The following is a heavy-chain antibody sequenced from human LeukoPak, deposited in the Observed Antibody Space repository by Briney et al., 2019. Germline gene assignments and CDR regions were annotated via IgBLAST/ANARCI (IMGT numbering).Heavy chain of an antibody. CDR3: ARAKAGDFWSGYPVYYFDY. J-gene: IGHJ4*02. D-gene: IGHD3-3*01. Sequence: GASVKVSCKASGGTFSSYAISWVRQAPGQGLEWMGRIIPILGIANYAQKFQGRVTITADKSTSTAYMELSSLRSEDTAVYYCARAKAGDFWSGYPVYYFDYWGQGTLVTVSS. V-gene: IGHV1-69*04. CDR2: IIPILGIA. CDR1: GGTFSSYA.